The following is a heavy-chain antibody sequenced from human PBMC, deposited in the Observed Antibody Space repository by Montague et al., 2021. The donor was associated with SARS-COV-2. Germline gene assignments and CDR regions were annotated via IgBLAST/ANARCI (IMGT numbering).Heavy chain of an antibody. Sequence: SETLSLTCAVYGGSLSGFYWTWIRQAPGKGLEWVGEITHGGSTSYSPALKSRLTISLDTSKNQFSLKLDSVTAVGTATYYCARSHDYRGDDYFDSWGQGALVIVSS. D-gene: IGHD4-23*01. CDR2: ITHGGST. J-gene: IGHJ4*02. CDR1: GGSLSGFY. V-gene: IGHV4-34*01. CDR3: ARSHDYRGDDYFDS.